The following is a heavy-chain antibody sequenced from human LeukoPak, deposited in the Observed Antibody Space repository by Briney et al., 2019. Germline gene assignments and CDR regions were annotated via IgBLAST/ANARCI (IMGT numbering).Heavy chain of an antibody. J-gene: IGHJ4*02. CDR3: VKSGGYGLIDY. CDR2: IYYTGST. Sequence: SETLSLTFAVSGASISGSGYYLGWIRQPPGKGLEWIGNIYYTGSTYYNASLQSRVTISIDMSKNQFSLRLSSVTAADTAMYYCVKSGGYGLIDYRGQGPLVTVSS. CDR1: GASISGSGYY. D-gene: IGHD6-19*01. V-gene: IGHV4-39*01.